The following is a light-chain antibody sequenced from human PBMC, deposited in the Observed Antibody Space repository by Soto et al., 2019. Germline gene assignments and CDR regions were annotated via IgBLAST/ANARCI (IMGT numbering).Light chain of an antibody. V-gene: IGLV2-14*02. Sequence: QSALTQPASVSGSAGQSITISCTGTSSDVGNYNLVSWYLHHPGKAPKLLIYEDTKRPSGVSNRFSGSKSGNTASLTISGLQAEDEADYYCSSYTSSSTLVVFGGGTKLIVL. CDR3: SSYTSSSTLVV. CDR2: EDT. CDR1: SSDVGNYNL. J-gene: IGLJ2*01.